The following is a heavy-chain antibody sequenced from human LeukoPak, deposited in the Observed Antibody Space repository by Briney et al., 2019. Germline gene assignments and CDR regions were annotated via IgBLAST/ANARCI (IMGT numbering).Heavy chain of an antibody. CDR3: AKDNKRYSCDY. CDR1: GFTFRSYG. J-gene: IGHJ4*02. D-gene: IGHD5-18*01. Sequence: GRSLRLSCAASGFTFRSYGMHWVRQAPGKGLEWVAVISDDGSNKYYADSVKGRFTISRDSSKNTLSLQMNSLRVEDTAVYYCAKDNKRYSCDYWGQGTLVTVPS. V-gene: IGHV3-30*18. CDR2: ISDDGSNK.